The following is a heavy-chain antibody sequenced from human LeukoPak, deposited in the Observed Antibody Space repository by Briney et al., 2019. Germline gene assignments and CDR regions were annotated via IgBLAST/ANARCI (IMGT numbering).Heavy chain of an antibody. CDR3: ARLLDVSFDY. CDR1: GGSISSGDYY. V-gene: IGHV4-30-4*01. J-gene: IGHJ4*02. D-gene: IGHD1-1*01. Sequence: SETLSLTCTVSGGSISSGDYYWSWIRQPPGKGLEWIGYIYYSGSTYYNPSLKSRVTISVDTSKNQFSLELSSVTAADTAVYYCARLLDVSFDYWGQGTLVTVSS. CDR2: IYYSGST.